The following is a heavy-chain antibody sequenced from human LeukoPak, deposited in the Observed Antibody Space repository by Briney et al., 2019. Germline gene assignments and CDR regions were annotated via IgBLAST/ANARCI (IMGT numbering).Heavy chain of an antibody. D-gene: IGHD2-15*01. CDR3: ARGPPIYCSGGSCYSRGAFDI. Sequence: SETLSLTCAVYGGSFSGYYWSWIRQPPGKGLEWIGEINHSGSTNYNPSLKSRVTISVDTSENQFSLKLSSVTAADTAVYYCARGPPIYCSGGSCYSRGAFDIWGQGTMVTVSS. CDR2: INHSGST. CDR1: GGSFSGYY. J-gene: IGHJ3*02. V-gene: IGHV4-34*01.